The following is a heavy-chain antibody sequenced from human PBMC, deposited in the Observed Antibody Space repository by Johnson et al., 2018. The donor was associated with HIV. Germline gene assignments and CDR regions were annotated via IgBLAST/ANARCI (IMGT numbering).Heavy chain of an antibody. Sequence: VQLVESGGGLVQPGGSLRLSCAASGFTFSSYWMSWVRQAPGKGLEWVANIKQDGSEKYYADSVQGRFTISRANSKTTLYLQMNSLRAEDTAVYYRARGKTGYDAFDIWGQGTMVTVSS. CDR2: IKQDGSEK. J-gene: IGHJ3*02. CDR3: ARGKTGYDAFDI. D-gene: IGHD3-9*01. V-gene: IGHV3-7*03. CDR1: GFTFSSYW.